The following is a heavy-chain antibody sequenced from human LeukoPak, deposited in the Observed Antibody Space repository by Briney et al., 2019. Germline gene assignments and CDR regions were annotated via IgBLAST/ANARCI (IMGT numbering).Heavy chain of an antibody. CDR2: ISYDGGNK. V-gene: IGHV3-30*04. CDR3: ARASLRYRSSTSCYGGVDY. D-gene: IGHD2-2*01. J-gene: IGHJ4*02. CDR1: GFTFSSYA. Sequence: PGGSLRLSCAASGFTFSSYAVHWVRQAPGKGLEWVAVISYDGGNKYYADSVKGRFTISRDNSKNTLYLQMNSLRAEDTAVYYCARASLRYRSSTSCYGGVDYWGQGTLVTVSS.